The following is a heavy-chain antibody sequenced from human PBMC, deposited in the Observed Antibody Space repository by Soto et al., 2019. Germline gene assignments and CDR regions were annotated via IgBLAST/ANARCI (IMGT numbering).Heavy chain of an antibody. Sequence: PSETLSLTCAVYGGSFSGYYWNWIRQPPGKGLEWIGEINHSGSTKYNPSLSSRVTISSDTSKSHLSLRLSSVTAADTAVYYCAKGDYSSNMDVCGQGPTGTVSS. CDR1: GGSFSGYY. CDR2: INHSGST. D-gene: IGHD4-4*01. J-gene: IGHJ6*02. CDR3: AKGDYSSNMDV. V-gene: IGHV4-34*01.